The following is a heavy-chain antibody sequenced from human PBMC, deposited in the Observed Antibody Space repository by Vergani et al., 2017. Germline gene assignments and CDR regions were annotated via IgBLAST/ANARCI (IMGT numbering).Heavy chain of an antibody. V-gene: IGHV1-69*06. D-gene: IGHD3-22*01. J-gene: IGHJ6*02. Sequence: QVQLVQSGAEVKKPGSSVKVSCKASGGTFSSYAISWVRQAPGQGLEWMGGNIPIFGTANYAQKFQGRVTITADKSTSTAYMELSSLRSEDTAVYYCARGTYYYDSSGYYYPDYYYYGMDVWGQGTTVTVSS. CDR2: NIPIFGTA. CDR3: ARGTYYYDSSGYYYPDYYYYGMDV. CDR1: GGTFSSYA.